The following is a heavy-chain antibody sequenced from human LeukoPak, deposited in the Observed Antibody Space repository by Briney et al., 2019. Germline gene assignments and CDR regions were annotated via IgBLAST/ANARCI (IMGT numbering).Heavy chain of an antibody. CDR1: GGSFSGYY. J-gene: IGHJ4*02. V-gene: IGHV4-34*01. Sequence: PSETLSLTCAVYGGSFSGYYWSWSRQPPGKGLEWIGEINHSGSTNYNPPLKSRLTISVDTSKNQFSLKLGSVTAADAAVYYCATLNTSGWYFDYWGQGTLVTVSS. CDR2: INHSGST. D-gene: IGHD6-19*01. CDR3: ATLNTSGWYFDY.